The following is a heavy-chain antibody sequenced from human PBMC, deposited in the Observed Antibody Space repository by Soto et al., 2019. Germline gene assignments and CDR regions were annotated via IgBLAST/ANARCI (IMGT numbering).Heavy chain of an antibody. Sequence: QVQLVQSGAEVKKPGSSVKFSCKASGGTFSSYAISWVRQVPGQGLEWMGGIIPIFGTANYAQKFQGSVTITADKSTSTAYTERSSLRSEYTAVYYCALCHEILRSSSGYYYYGMDVWGQGTTVTVSS. CDR3: ALCHEILRSSSGYYYYGMDV. J-gene: IGHJ6*02. V-gene: IGHV1-69*06. CDR2: IIPIFGTA. D-gene: IGHD6-6*01. CDR1: GGTFSSYA.